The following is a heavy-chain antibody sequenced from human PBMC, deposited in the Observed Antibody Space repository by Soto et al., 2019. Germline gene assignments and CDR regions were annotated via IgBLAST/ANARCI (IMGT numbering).Heavy chain of an antibody. V-gene: IGHV2-26*01. Sequence: QVTLKESGPVLVKPTETLTLTCTVSGFSLSNARMGVSWIRQPPGEALEWLAHIFSNDEKSYSTSLKSRLTISKDTSKSQVVLTMTNMDPVDTATYYCARIRGGWHGDYVLFFDYWGQGTLVTVSS. CDR1: GFSLSNARMG. J-gene: IGHJ4*02. CDR2: IFSNDEK. CDR3: ARIRGGWHGDYVLFFDY. D-gene: IGHD4-17*01.